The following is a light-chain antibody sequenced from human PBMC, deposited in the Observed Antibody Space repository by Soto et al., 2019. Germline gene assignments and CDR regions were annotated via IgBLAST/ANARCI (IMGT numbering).Light chain of an antibody. Sequence: QSVLTQPPSASGSPGQSVTISCTGTSSDVGGYNYVSWYQQHPGKAPRLMIYEVNKRPSGVPDRFSGSKSGNTASLTVSGLQADDEAVYYCSSYAGQNLLVFGGGTKLTVL. CDR3: SSYAGQNLLV. CDR1: SSDVGGYNY. J-gene: IGLJ2*01. CDR2: EVN. V-gene: IGLV2-8*01.